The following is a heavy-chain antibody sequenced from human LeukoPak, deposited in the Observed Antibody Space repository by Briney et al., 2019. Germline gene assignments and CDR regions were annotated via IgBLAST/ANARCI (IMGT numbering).Heavy chain of an antibody. D-gene: IGHD1-26*01. CDR2: ISSNGGST. J-gene: IGHJ4*02. CDR3: VKDQGELLPADY. V-gene: IGHV3-64D*06. Sequence: GGSLRLSCAASGLTFSGYDMHWVRQAPGKGLEYVSAISSNGGSTYYADSVKGRFTISRDNSKNTLYLQMSSLRAEDTAVYYCVKDQGELLPADYWGQGTLVTVSS. CDR1: GLTFSGYD.